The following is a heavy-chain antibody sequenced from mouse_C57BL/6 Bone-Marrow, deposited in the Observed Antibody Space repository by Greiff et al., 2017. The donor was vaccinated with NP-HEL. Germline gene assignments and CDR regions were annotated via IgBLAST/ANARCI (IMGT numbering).Heavy chain of an antibody. Sequence: VQRVESGAELAKPGASVKLSCKASGYTFTSYWMHWVKQRPGQGLEWIGYINPSSGYTKYNQKFKDKATLTADKSSSTAYMQLSSLTYEDSAVYYCARIYYGYDFAYWGQGTLVTVSA. V-gene: IGHV1-7*01. D-gene: IGHD2-2*01. CDR1: GYTFTSYW. CDR3: ARIYYGYDFAY. J-gene: IGHJ3*01. CDR2: INPSSGYT.